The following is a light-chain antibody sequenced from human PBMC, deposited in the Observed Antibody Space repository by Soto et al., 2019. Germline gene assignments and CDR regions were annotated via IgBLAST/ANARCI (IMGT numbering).Light chain of an antibody. Sequence: EIVLTQSPGTLSLSPGERATLSCRASQSVSSRSLAWYQQKPGQAPRLLISGASSRAADIPDRFSGSGSGTDFTLTINSLEPEDFAVYYFQQYDSSPRTFGEGTKVDIK. CDR3: QQYDSSPRT. CDR1: QSVSSRS. J-gene: IGKJ1*01. CDR2: GAS. V-gene: IGKV3-20*01.